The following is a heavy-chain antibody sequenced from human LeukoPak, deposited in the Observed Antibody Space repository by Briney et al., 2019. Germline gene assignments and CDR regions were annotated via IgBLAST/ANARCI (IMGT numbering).Heavy chain of an antibody. V-gene: IGHV3-23*01. CDR2: ISDSGGST. CDR1: GSTFSSYA. J-gene: IGHJ4*02. CDR3: AKEDSVRREFDY. Sequence: GGSLRLSCAASGSTFSSYAMSWVRQAPGKGLEWVSGISDSGGSTNYAASVKGRFTISRDNSKDTLYLQMNSLRAEDTAVYYCAKEDSVRREFDYWGQGTLATVSS.